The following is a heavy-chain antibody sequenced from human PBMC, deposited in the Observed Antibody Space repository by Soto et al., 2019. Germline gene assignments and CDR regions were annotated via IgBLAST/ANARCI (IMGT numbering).Heavy chain of an antibody. Sequence: EVQLVESGGGLVQPGGSLRLSCAASGIIFTNYWMHWVRQAPGKGLVWVSRIDNDGSGTSYADSVEGRFTISRDNAKNPVYLQMNSLRAEDTAVYYCTTVLEYWGQGTLVTVSS. J-gene: IGHJ4*02. CDR1: GIIFTNYW. V-gene: IGHV3-74*01. CDR3: TTVLEY. CDR2: IDNDGSGT.